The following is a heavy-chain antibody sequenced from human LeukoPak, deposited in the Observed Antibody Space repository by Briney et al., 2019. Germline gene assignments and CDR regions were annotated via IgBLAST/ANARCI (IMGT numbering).Heavy chain of an antibody. D-gene: IGHD2-21*02. Sequence: GGSLRLSCAASGFTFSSCAMSWVRQAPGKGLEWVSAISGSGGTTYYADSVKGRFTISRDNSKNTLYLQMNSLRAEDTAVYYCAKDRPPYCGGDCYYFDYWGQGTLVTVSS. J-gene: IGHJ4*02. CDR2: ISGSGGTT. CDR1: GFTFSSCA. CDR3: AKDRPPYCGGDCYYFDY. V-gene: IGHV3-23*01.